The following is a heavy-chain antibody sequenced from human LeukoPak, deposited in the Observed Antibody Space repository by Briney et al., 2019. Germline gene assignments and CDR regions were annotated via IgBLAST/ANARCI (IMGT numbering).Heavy chain of an antibody. CDR1: GFTFSSYS. Sequence: PGGSLRLSCAASGFTFSSYSMNWVRQAPGKGLEWVSYISSSSSTIYYADSVKGRFTISRDNAKNSLYLQMNSLRAEDTAVYYCAGALLWLPHWYFDLWGRGTLVTVSS. J-gene: IGHJ2*01. CDR3: AGALLWLPHWYFDL. V-gene: IGHV3-48*04. CDR2: ISSSSSTI. D-gene: IGHD3-10*01.